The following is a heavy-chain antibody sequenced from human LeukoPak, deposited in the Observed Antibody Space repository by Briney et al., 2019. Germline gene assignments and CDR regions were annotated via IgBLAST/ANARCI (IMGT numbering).Heavy chain of an antibody. Sequence: HPGESLRLSCAASGFIFSGYEVNWVRQAPGKGLEWVSYISSSGSAIYYADSVKGRFTISRDNAKNSLYLQMNSLRAEDTAVYYCARVPTRGDYRLDYWGQGTLVTVSS. CDR1: GFIFSGYE. D-gene: IGHD4-17*01. V-gene: IGHV3-48*03. CDR3: ARVPTRGDYRLDY. CDR2: ISSSGSAI. J-gene: IGHJ4*02.